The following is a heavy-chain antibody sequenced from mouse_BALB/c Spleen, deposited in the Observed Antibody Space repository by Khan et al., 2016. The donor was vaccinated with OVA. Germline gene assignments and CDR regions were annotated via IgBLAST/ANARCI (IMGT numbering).Heavy chain of an antibody. D-gene: IGHD4-1*01. CDR3: ARAGWDVFAY. CDR2: IYPGSDST. Sequence: QIQLVQSGPELVKPGASVKMSCKASGYTFTDYVMNWVKQRNGQGLAWIGQIYPGSDSTYYNEKFKGKATLTADRSSSTAYMQLSNLTSEDSAVYFCARAGWDVFAYWGQGTLVTVSA. CDR1: GYTFTDYV. V-gene: IGHV1-77*01. J-gene: IGHJ3*01.